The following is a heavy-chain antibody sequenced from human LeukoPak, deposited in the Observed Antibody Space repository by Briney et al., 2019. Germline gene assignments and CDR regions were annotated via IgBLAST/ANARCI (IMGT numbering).Heavy chain of an antibody. Sequence: GESLKISCKGSGYSFTSYWIGWGRQIPGEGVGLLGIIYTGGSNYSDSPSFQGQITISADKTNSTAYIQWSSLKASDTAMYYCARLGSSGIGMDVWGKGTTVTVSA. D-gene: IGHD6-19*01. CDR2: IYTGGSNY. J-gene: IGHJ6*04. CDR1: GYSFTSYW. V-gene: IGHV5-51*01. CDR3: ARLGSSGIGMDV.